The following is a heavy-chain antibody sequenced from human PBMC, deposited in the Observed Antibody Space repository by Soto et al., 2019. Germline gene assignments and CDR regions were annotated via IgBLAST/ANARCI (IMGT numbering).Heavy chain of an antibody. J-gene: IGHJ5*01. V-gene: IGHV4-31*03. CDR2: IYSSGDT. CDR3: TRDWGTPVTHGYDS. Sequence: QVQLQESGPGLVRPSQTLSLTCTVSGGSVTSGGYYWSWIRHCPGQGLEWIGYIYSSGDTNYNPSLTCRGTMSVDTSKNQFSLQLTSVTVADTAIYYCTRDWGTPVTHGYDSWGQGILVTVSS. CDR1: GGSVTSGGYY. D-gene: IGHD7-27*01.